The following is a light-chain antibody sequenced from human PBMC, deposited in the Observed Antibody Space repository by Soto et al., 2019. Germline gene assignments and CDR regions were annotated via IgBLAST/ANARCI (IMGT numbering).Light chain of an antibody. J-gene: IGLJ1*01. CDR1: SGDVGGHNY. Sequence: QSALTPPASVSGSPGQSITISCTGTSGDVGGHNYVSWYQQHPGRAPKLMIYEVTNRPSGVSNRFSGSKSGNTASLTISGLQAEDEADYYCTSYTRSATPYIYGSGTKVTVL. V-gene: IGLV2-14*01. CDR2: EVT. CDR3: TSYTRSATPYI.